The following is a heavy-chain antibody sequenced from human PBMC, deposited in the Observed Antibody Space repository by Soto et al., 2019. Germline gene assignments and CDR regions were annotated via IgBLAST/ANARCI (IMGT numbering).Heavy chain of an antibody. J-gene: IGHJ4*02. CDR2: ISGSGGST. CDR3: AKDHDYGGNSGTFDY. CDR1: GFTFSSYA. D-gene: IGHD4-17*01. V-gene: IGHV3-23*01. Sequence: GSLRLSCAASGFTFSSYAMSWVRQAPGKGLEWVSAISGSGGSTYYADSVKGRFTISRDNSKNTLYLQMNSLRAEDTAVYYCAKDHDYGGNSGTFDYWGQGTLVTVSS.